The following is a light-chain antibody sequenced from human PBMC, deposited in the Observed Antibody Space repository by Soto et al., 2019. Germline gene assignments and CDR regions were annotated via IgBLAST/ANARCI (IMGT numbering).Light chain of an antibody. J-gene: IGLJ3*02. V-gene: IGLV2-14*01. Sequence: QSALTKPASVSGSPGQWITISCTGTSSDVGGYNYVSWYQQHPGKAPKLMIYEVSNRPSGVSYRFSGSKSGNTAALTISGLQDEDEDDYYCRSYTRSSTRVFGAGTKLTVL. CDR3: RSYTRSSTRV. CDR1: SSDVGGYNY. CDR2: EVS.